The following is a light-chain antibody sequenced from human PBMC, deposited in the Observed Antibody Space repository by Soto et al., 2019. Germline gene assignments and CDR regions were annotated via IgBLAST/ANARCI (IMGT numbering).Light chain of an antibody. CDR1: QGINNH. Sequence: DIEMTQSPSAMSASVGDSITITCRASQGINNHLVWFQQKPGKVPQRLIYAASRLQSGVPSTFSGSGSGTEFTLTISSLQPEDAATYYGLQHNRYPLTFGGGTKVEI. CDR3: LQHNRYPLT. V-gene: IGKV1-17*03. CDR2: AAS. J-gene: IGKJ4*02.